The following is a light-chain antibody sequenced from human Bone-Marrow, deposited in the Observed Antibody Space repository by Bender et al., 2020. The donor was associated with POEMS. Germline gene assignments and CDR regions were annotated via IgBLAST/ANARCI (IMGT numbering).Light chain of an antibody. J-gene: IGLJ2*01. Sequence: QSALTQPASVSGSPGQSITISCTGTSSDIGFYNLVSWYQHPPGKAPELMIYEVTKWPSGISRRFSGSKSGNTASLTISGLQAEDEADYYCCSYAGSYTLLFGGGTKLTVV. CDR3: CSYAGSYTLL. V-gene: IGLV2-23*02. CDR2: EVT. CDR1: SSDIGFYNL.